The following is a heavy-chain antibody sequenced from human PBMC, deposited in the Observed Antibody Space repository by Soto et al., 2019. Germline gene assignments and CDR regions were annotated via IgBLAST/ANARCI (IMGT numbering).Heavy chain of an antibody. Sequence: QVQLVQSGAEEKKPGASVKVSCKASGSTFTSYAMHWVRQAPGQRLEWMGWINAGNGTTKYSQKFQGRVTVTRDRSASTAYMEVSSLRSEETAVYYCARAPGGSSSFVDYWGQGPLVTVSS. D-gene: IGHD6-6*01. CDR2: INAGNGTT. CDR3: ARAPGGSSSFVDY. CDR1: GSTFTSYA. J-gene: IGHJ4*02. V-gene: IGHV1-3*05.